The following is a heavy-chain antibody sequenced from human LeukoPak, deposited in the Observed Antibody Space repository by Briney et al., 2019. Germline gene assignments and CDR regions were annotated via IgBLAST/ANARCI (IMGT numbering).Heavy chain of an antibody. V-gene: IGHV3-30-3*01. J-gene: IGHJ6*02. CDR2: ISYDGSNK. CDR1: GFTFSSYA. D-gene: IGHD3-3*01. Sequence: GGSLRLSCAAPGFTFSSYAMHWVRQAPGKGLEWVAVISYDGSNKYYADSVKGRFTISRDNSKNTLYLQMNSLRAADTALYYCARGPPYYDFLSGYFPTVYGMDVWGQGTTVTVSS. CDR3: ARGPPYYDFLSGYFPTVYGMDV.